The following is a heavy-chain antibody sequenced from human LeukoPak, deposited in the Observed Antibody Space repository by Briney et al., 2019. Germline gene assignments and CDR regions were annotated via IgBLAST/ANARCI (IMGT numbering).Heavy chain of an antibody. D-gene: IGHD5-18*01. CDR3: ARPQYSYGTYDAFDI. V-gene: IGHV3-30*02. CDR1: GFTFSSYG. Sequence: PGGSLRLSCAASGFTFSSYGMHWVRQAPGKGLEWVAFIRYDGSNKYYADSVKGRFTISRDNSKNTLYLQMNSLRAEDTAVYYCARPQYSYGTYDAFDIWGQGTMVTVSS. CDR2: IRYDGSNK. J-gene: IGHJ3*02.